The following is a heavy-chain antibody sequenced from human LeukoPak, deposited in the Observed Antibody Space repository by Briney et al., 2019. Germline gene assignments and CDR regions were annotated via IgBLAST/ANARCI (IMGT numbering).Heavy chain of an antibody. J-gene: IGHJ4*02. D-gene: IGHD6-13*01. CDR2: IIPIFGTA. Sequence: SVKVSCKASGGTFSSYAISWVRQAPGQGLEWMGGIIPIFGTANYAQKFQGRVTITADESTSTAYMELSSLRPEDTAVYYCARGPGAAAGTPYYFDYWGQGTLVTVSS. CDR1: GGTFSSYA. CDR3: ARGPGAAAGTPYYFDY. V-gene: IGHV1-69*13.